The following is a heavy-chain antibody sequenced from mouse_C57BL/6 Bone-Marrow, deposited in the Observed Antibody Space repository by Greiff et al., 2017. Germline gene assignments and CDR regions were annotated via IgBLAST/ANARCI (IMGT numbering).Heavy chain of an antibody. D-gene: IGHD2-3*01. J-gene: IGHJ2*01. CDR2: IWRGGST. CDR3: AKNSIDGPYYFDY. CDR1: GFSLTSYG. Sequence: VQLVESGPGLVQPSQSLSITCTVSGFSLTSYGVHWVRQSPGKGLEWLGVIWRGGSTDYNAAFMSRLSITKDNSKSQVFFKMNSLQADDTAIYYCAKNSIDGPYYFDYWGQGTTLTVSS. V-gene: IGHV2-5*01.